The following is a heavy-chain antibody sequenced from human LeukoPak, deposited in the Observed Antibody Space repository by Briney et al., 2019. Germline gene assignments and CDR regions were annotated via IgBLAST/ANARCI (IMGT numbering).Heavy chain of an antibody. CDR1: GGSISSYY. CDR3: ARTHPVFDY. V-gene: IGHV4-4*08. CDR2: VYHGESRST. Sequence: SETLSLTCTVSGGSISSYYWSWIRQPPGKGLERIGTVYHGESRSTYYNPSLKSRVTISVDTSKNQFSLKLNSVTAADTAVYFCARTHPVFDYWGRGTLVTVSA. J-gene: IGHJ4*02.